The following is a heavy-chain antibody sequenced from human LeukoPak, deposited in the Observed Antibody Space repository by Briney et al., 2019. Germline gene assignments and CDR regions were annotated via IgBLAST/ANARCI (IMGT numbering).Heavy chain of an antibody. CDR1: GFTFSSYW. V-gene: IGHV3-7*01. Sequence: GGALRLSCAASGFTFSSYWMSWGRQAPGKGLEWVANIKQDGSEKYYVDSVKGRFTISRDSAKNSLFLQMNSLRAEDTAVYYCARGYYDSSGSPFDYWGQGTLVTVSS. J-gene: IGHJ4*02. CDR2: IKQDGSEK. D-gene: IGHD3-22*01. CDR3: ARGYYDSSGSPFDY.